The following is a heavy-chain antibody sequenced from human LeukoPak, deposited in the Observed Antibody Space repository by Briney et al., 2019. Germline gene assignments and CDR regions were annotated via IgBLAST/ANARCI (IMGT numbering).Heavy chain of an antibody. J-gene: IGHJ4*02. CDR1: GGSISSSSYY. CDR3: ARALTTVTTLNFFDY. D-gene: IGHD4-17*01. V-gene: IGHV4-39*07. CDR2: IYYSGST. Sequence: PSETLSLTCTVSGGSISSSSYYWGWIRQPPGKGLEWIGSIYYSGSTYYNPSLKSRVTISVDTSKNQFSLKLSSVTAADTAVYYCARALTTVTTLNFFDYWGQGTLVTVSS.